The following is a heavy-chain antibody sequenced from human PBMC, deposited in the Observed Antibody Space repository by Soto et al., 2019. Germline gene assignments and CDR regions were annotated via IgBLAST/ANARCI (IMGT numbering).Heavy chain of an antibody. CDR3: TTQTYYDILTGYYNDAFDI. CDR1: GFTFSNAW. D-gene: IGHD3-9*01. J-gene: IGHJ3*02. Sequence: SLSCAASGFTFSNAWMSWVRQAPGKGLEWVGRVKSKTDGGTTDYAAPVKGRFTISRDDSKNTLYQQMNSLKNEDTAVYCCTTQTYYDILTGYYNDAFDIWGQGTMVTVSS. CDR2: VKSKTDGGTT. V-gene: IGHV3-15*01.